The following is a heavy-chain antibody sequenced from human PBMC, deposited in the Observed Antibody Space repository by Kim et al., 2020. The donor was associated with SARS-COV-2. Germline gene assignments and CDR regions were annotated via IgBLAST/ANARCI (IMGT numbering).Heavy chain of an antibody. V-gene: IGHV3-74*01. Sequence: GSLRLSCAASGFSFRRYWMHWVRRAPGKGLVWVARTNEYGSVTNYADSVKGRFTISRDNAENTLYLQMNSLTVDDTAVYYCARDLSGADDYWGQGTLVTVSS. D-gene: IGHD3-10*01. J-gene: IGHJ4*02. CDR2: TNEYGSVT. CDR1: GFSFRRYW. CDR3: ARDLSGADDY.